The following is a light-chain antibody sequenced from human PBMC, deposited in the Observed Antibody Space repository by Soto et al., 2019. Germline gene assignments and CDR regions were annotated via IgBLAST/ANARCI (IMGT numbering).Light chain of an antibody. CDR3: QQFGASRTWT. J-gene: IGKJ1*01. CDR1: QSVMSNY. V-gene: IGKV3-20*01. CDR2: GAS. Sequence: IVLTQSPCTLSLSPGERATLSCRAIQSVMSNYLSWYQQNPGQPPRLLIYGASSRATGIPDRFSGSGSGTDFTLTISRLEPEDFAVYYCQQFGASRTWTFGQGTKVDIK.